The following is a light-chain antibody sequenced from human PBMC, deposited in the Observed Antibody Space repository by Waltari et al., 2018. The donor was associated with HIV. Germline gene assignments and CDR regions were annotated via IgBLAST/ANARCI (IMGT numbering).Light chain of an antibody. CDR1: QNVNNN. CDR3: QQYHSWPLT. J-gene: IGKJ4*01. CDR2: SAS. V-gene: IGKV3-15*01. Sequence: EIVMTQSPATLSVSPWERATLSCRASQNVNNNLAWYQQKPGQAPRLLIYSASTRATGLPARFSGSGSGTEFTLTISSLQFEDSAVYFCQQYHSWPLTFGGGTRVQIK.